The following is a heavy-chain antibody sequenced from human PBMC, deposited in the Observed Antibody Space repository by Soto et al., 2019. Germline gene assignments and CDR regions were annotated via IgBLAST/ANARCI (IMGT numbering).Heavy chain of an antibody. CDR3: AKDLVGFNAAYYDY. CDR2: ISGSGGST. D-gene: IGHD2-15*01. Sequence: GGSLRLSCAASGFTFSSYAMSWVRQAPGKGMEWVAAISGSGGSTYYADSVKGRFTISRENSKNTLYLQMNSLRAEDAAVYYCAKDLVGFNAAYYDYWCQGTLVTLS. V-gene: IGHV3-23*01. CDR1: GFTFSSYA. J-gene: IGHJ4*02.